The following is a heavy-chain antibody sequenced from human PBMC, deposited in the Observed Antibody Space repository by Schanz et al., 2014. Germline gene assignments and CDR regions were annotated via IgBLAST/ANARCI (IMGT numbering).Heavy chain of an antibody. J-gene: IGHJ3*02. Sequence: VQLVESGGGLVKPGGSLRLSCAASGFTFSSYGMHWVRQAPGKGLEWVAVIWYDGNNKYYADSVKGRFTISRDNSKNTLYLQMNSLRVDDTAVYHCVKDPTGHSGAFDIWGQGTMVIVSS. CDR2: IWYDGNNK. V-gene: IGHV3-30*02. CDR3: VKDPTGHSGAFDI. CDR1: GFTFSSYG.